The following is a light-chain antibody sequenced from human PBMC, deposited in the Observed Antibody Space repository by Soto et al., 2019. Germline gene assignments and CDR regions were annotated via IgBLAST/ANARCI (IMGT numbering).Light chain of an antibody. CDR3: QQYKNWPPWT. CDR1: QSISSY. CDR2: AAS. Sequence: ASVGDRVTITCRASQSISSYLNWYQPKPGKAPKLLIYAASSLQSGVPSRFSGSGSGTDFTLTISSLQSEDFAVYYCQQYKNWPPWTVGQGTKVDIK. J-gene: IGKJ1*01. V-gene: IGKV1-39*02.